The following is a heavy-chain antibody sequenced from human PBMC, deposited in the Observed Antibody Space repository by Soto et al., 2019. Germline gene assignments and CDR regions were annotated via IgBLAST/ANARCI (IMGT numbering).Heavy chain of an antibody. Sequence: QVQLLQSGAEVRKPGASVNVSCKASGYTFTSFSMRWVRQAPGQGLEWMGWISPYNDNTYYAQKFQGRVTFTTDTSTSTAYMVLRSLRSDDTAVYYCARQKAYSYAGMDNWGQGTLVSVAS. D-gene: IGHD5-18*01. CDR1: GYTFTSFS. CDR3: ARQKAYSYAGMDN. CDR2: ISPYNDNT. V-gene: IGHV1-18*01. J-gene: IGHJ4*02.